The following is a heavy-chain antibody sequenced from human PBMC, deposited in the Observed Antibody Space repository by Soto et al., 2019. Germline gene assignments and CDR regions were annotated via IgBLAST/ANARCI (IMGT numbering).Heavy chain of an antibody. V-gene: IGHV1-24*01. Sequence: ASVKVSCKVSGYTLTELSMHWVRQAPGKGLEWMGGFDPEDGETIYAQKFQGRVTMTEDTSTDTAYMELSSLRSEDTAVYYCATAADSGWCPTYYFDYWGQGTLVTVSS. D-gene: IGHD6-19*01. CDR1: GYTLTELS. CDR3: ATAADSGWCPTYYFDY. J-gene: IGHJ4*02. CDR2: FDPEDGET.